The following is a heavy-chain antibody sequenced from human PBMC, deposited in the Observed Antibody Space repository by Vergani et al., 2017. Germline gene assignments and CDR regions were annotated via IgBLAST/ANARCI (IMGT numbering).Heavy chain of an antibody. Sequence: EVQLVESGGGLVQPGGSLRLSCAASGFTFSSYSMNWVRQAPGKGLEWVSYISSSSSTIYYADSVKGRFTISRDNAKNSLYLQMNSLRAEDTAVYYCARESDTVTTIYYYSMDVWGQGTTVTVSS. CDR1: GFTFSSYS. CDR2: ISSSSSTI. J-gene: IGHJ6*02. D-gene: IGHD4-17*01. V-gene: IGHV3-48*01. CDR3: ARESDTVTTIYYYSMDV.